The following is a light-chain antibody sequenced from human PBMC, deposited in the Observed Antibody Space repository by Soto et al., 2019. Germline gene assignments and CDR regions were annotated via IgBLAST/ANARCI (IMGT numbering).Light chain of an antibody. CDR2: DAS. Sequence: EIVLTQSPATLSLSPGERATLSCRASQSVSSYLAWYQQKPGQAPRLLINDASNRATGIPARFSGSGSGTDFTLTIGRREPEDFAVYYWQQRSNWPLTFGGGTKVEIK. J-gene: IGKJ4*01. CDR1: QSVSSY. V-gene: IGKV3-11*01. CDR3: QQRSNWPLT.